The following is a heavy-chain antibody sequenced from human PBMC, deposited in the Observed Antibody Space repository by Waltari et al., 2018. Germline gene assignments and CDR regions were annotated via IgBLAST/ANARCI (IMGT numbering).Heavy chain of an antibody. CDR1: GGSFSGYY. D-gene: IGHD3-22*01. V-gene: IGHV4-34*01. CDR3: AGESKQPTRVIKLRNDAFDI. J-gene: IGHJ3*02. CDR2: LNHSGST. Sequence: QVQLQQWGAGLLKPSETLSLTCAVYGGSFSGYYWSWFRQPPGKGLGWIGELNHSGSTNYNPSLKSRGTKSGDTSKNQVSLKLSCVTAADTAVDYCAGESKQPTRVIKLRNDAFDIWGQGTMVTVSS.